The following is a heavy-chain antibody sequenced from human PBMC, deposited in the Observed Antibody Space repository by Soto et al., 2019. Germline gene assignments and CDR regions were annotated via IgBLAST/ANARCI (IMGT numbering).Heavy chain of an antibody. J-gene: IGHJ4*02. Sequence: GGSLRLSCAASGCTFSSYVMHWVRQAPGKGLEWVAVISYDGSNKYYADSVKGRFTISRDNSKNTLYLQMNSLRAEDTAVYYCATLWFGELANFDYWAREPWSPSPQ. D-gene: IGHD3-10*01. V-gene: IGHV3-30*03. CDR2: ISYDGSNK. CDR1: GCTFSSYV. CDR3: ATLWFGELANFDY.